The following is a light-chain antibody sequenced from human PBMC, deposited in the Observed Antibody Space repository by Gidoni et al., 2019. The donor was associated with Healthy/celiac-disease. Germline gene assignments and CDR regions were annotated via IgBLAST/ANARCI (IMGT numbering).Light chain of an antibody. CDR1: QSLSSW. CDR2: KAS. J-gene: IGKJ5*01. CDR3: QQDNSYSIT. V-gene: IGKV1-5*03. Sequence: DIQMTQSPSTLSASVGDRVTITCRASQSLSSWLAWYQQKPGKAPKLLIYKASSLERGVPSRFSGSGSGTEFTLTISSLQPDDFATYYCQQDNSYSITFGQGTRLEIK.